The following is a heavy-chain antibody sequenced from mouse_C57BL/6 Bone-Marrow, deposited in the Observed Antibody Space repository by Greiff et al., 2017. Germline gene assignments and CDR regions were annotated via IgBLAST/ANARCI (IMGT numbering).Heavy chain of an antibody. CDR3: ARSCSSYLYFDV. CDR2: ILPGSGST. V-gene: IGHV1-9*01. J-gene: IGHJ1*03. D-gene: IGHD1-1*01. CDR1: GYTFTGYW. Sequence: QVQLQQSGAELMKPGASVKLSCKATGYTFTGYWLEWVKQRPGHGLEWIGEILPGSGSTNSNEKFKGKATFTADTSSNPAYMQLSSLTTEYSAIYYCARSCSSYLYFDVWGTGTTVTVSS.